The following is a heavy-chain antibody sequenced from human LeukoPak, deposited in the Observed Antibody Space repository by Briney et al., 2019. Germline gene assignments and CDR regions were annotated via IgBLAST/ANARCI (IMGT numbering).Heavy chain of an antibody. J-gene: IGHJ4*02. D-gene: IGHD4-11*01. V-gene: IGHV4-34*01. CDR1: GGSFSGYY. CDR2: INHSGST. CDR3: ARVTDYSNSALLDY. Sequence: SETLSLTCAVYGGSFSGYYWSWIRQPPGKGLEWIGEINHSGSTNYNPSLKSRVTISVDTSKNQFSLKLSSVTAADTAVYYCARVTDYSNSALLDYWGQGTLVTVSS.